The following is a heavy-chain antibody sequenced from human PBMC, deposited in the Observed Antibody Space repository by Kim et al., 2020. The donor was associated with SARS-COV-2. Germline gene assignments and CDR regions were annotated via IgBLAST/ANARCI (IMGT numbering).Heavy chain of an antibody. V-gene: IGHV3-53*01. CDR3: ARGWGYCSGGSCSPGHYFDY. J-gene: IGHJ4*02. CDR2: IYSGGST. Sequence: GGSLRLSCAASGFTVSSNYMSWVRQAPGKGLEWVSVIYSGGSTYYADSVKGRFTISRDNSKNTLYLQMNSLRAEDTAVYYCARGWGYCSGGSCSPGHYFDYWGQGTLVTVSS. CDR1: GFTVSSNY. D-gene: IGHD2-15*01.